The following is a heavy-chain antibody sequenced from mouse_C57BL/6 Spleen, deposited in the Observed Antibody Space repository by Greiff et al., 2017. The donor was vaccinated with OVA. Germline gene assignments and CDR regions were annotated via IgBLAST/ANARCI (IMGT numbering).Heavy chain of an antibody. Sequence: DVQLQESGGGLVQPGGSMKLSCVASGFTFSNYWMNWVRQSPEKGLEWVAQIRLKSDNYATHYAESVKGRFTISRDDSKSSVYLQMNNLRAEDTGIYYCTGAIYYGPWFAYWGQGTLVTVSA. CDR3: TGAIYYGPWFAY. CDR2: IRLKSDNYAT. J-gene: IGHJ3*01. D-gene: IGHD2-1*01. V-gene: IGHV6-3*01. CDR1: GFTFSNYW.